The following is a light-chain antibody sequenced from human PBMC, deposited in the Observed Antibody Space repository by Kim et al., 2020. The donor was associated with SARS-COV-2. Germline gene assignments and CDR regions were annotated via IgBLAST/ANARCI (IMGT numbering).Light chain of an antibody. Sequence: LSSGETASLACRASQSVSSYLAGYQQKPGQAPRLLIYDASNRATGIPARFSGSGSGTDFTLTISSLEPEDFAVYYCQQRSNGPPYTFGQGTKLEI. J-gene: IGKJ2*01. CDR2: DAS. CDR1: QSVSSY. V-gene: IGKV3-11*01. CDR3: QQRSNGPPYT.